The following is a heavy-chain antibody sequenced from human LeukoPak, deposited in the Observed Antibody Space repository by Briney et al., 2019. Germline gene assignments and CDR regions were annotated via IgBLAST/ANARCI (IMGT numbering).Heavy chain of an antibody. Sequence: GGSLRLSCAASGFTFSSYAMSWVRQAPGKGLEWVSAISGNGGSTYYADSVKGRFTISRDNSKNALYLQMNSLRAEDTAVYYCAKDRIAVGDWFDPWGQGTLVTVSS. CDR2: ISGNGGST. J-gene: IGHJ5*02. CDR1: GFTFSSYA. D-gene: IGHD6-19*01. V-gene: IGHV3-23*01. CDR3: AKDRIAVGDWFDP.